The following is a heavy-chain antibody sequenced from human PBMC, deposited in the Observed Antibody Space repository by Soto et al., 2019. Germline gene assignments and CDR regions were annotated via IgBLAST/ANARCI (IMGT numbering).Heavy chain of an antibody. J-gene: IGHJ5*02. Sequence: PGGSLRLSCAASGFTFGTTDMSWVRQAPGEGLEWVSTIDGSGGITYYADSVKGRFTISRDNSRNTVYLQMNSLRGDDTALYYCVKNSGWFNTWGQGVLVTVSS. CDR1: GFTFGTTD. CDR3: VKNSGWFNT. D-gene: IGHD3-10*01. CDR2: IDGSGGIT. V-gene: IGHV3-23*01.